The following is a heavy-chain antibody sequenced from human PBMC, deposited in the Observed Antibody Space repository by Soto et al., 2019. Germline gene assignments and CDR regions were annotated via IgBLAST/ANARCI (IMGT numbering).Heavy chain of an antibody. CDR1: GGTFSSYT. CDR3: AREVSGYYYYYYYMDV. CDR2: IIPILGIA. J-gene: IGHJ6*03. D-gene: IGHD3-10*01. Sequence: SVKVSCKASGGTFSSYTISWVRQAPGQGLEWMGRIIPILGIANYAQKFQGRVTITADKSTSTAYMELSSLRSEDTAVYYCAREVSGYYYYYYYMDVWGKGTTVTVSS. V-gene: IGHV1-69*04.